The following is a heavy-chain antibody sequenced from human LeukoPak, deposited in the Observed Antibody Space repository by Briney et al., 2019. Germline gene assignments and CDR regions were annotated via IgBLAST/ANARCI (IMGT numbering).Heavy chain of an antibody. D-gene: IGHD1-26*01. CDR3: ARDRAVGATRKFDY. Sequence: SETLSLTCTVSGGSISSYYWSWIRQPPGKGLEWIGYIYYSGSTNYNPSLKSRVTISVDTSKNQFSLKLSSVTAADTAVYYCARDRAVGATRKFDYWGQGTLVTVSS. J-gene: IGHJ4*02. V-gene: IGHV4-59*01. CDR1: GGSISSYY. CDR2: IYYSGST.